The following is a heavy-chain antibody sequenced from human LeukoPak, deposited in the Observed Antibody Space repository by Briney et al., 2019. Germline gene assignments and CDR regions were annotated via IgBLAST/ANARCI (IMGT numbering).Heavy chain of an antibody. Sequence: GGSLRLSCAASRFTFSNAWMSWVRQAPGEGLEWVGRIKTKTDGGTTDYTAPVKGRFTISRDDSKNTVYLQMNSLKIEDTAVYYCTTRSSPWGQGTLVTVSS. V-gene: IGHV3-15*01. J-gene: IGHJ4*02. CDR1: RFTFSNAW. CDR3: TTRSSP. CDR2: IKTKTDGGTT.